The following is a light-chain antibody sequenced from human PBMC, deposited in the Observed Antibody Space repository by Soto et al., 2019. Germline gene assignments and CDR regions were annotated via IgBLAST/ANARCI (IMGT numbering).Light chain of an antibody. CDR1: QSVSSY. CDR2: DAS. V-gene: IGKV3-11*01. J-gene: IGKJ5*01. Sequence: EIVLTQSPGTLSLSPGNISTLSCRASQSVSSYLAWYQQTPGQAPRLPIYDASNRATGIPARVSGSGSGTDFTLTISSLEPEDFAVYYCQQRSNSPPLFGHGTRLEIK. CDR3: QQRSNSPPL.